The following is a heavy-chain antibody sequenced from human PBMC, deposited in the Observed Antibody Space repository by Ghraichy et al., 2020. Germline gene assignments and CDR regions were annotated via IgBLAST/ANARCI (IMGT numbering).Heavy chain of an antibody. V-gene: IGHV3-21*01. CDR1: GFTFRSYS. CDR3: TIEESVDDRGDFPPGY. CDR2: ISSNGLFI. D-gene: IGHD4-17*01. Sequence: GGSLRLSCEASGFTFRSYSMHWVRQAPGKGLEWVSLISSNGLFIYYAYSVEGRFTISRDNAKNSVYLQMNSLRAEDTAVYYCTIEESVDDRGDFPPGYWGQGPLVSVSS. J-gene: IGHJ4*02.